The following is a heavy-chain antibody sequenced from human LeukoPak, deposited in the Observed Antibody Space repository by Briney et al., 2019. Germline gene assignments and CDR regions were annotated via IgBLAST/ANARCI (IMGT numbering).Heavy chain of an antibody. D-gene: IGHD3-10*01. Sequence: SETLSLTCTVSGGSISSSSYYWGWIRQPPGKGLEWIGSIYYSGSTYYNPSLKSRVTISVDTSKNQFSLKRSSVTAADRAVYYCARHRYYYRSGSYYGAPYYMDVWGKGTTVTVSS. V-gene: IGHV4-39*01. J-gene: IGHJ6*03. CDR2: IYYSGST. CDR1: GGSISSSSYY. CDR3: ARHRYYYRSGSYYGAPYYMDV.